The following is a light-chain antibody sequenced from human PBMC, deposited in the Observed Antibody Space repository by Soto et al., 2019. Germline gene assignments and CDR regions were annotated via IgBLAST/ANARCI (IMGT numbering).Light chain of an antibody. V-gene: IGKV3-20*01. Sequence: EIVLTQSPGTLSLSPGKRATLSCRASQSVSSSYLAWYQQKPGQAPRLLIYGASGRATGIPDRFSGSGSGTDFTLTISRLEREDFAVYYCQQYGSSPPLTFGQGTRLEIK. J-gene: IGKJ5*01. CDR3: QQYGSSPPLT. CDR1: QSVSSSY. CDR2: GAS.